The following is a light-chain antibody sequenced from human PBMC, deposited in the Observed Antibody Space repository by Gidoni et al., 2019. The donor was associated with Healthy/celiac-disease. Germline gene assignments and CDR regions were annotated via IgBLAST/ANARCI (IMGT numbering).Light chain of an antibody. J-gene: IGLJ1*01. Sequence: QSVLTQPPSASGTPGQRDTISCSGSSSNIGSNYVYWYQQLPGTAPKLLIYRNNQRPSGVPDRFSGSKSGTSASLAISGLRSEDEADYYCAAWDDSLSGYVFGTGTKVTVL. CDR1: SSNIGSNY. CDR2: RNN. V-gene: IGLV1-47*01. CDR3: AAWDDSLSGYV.